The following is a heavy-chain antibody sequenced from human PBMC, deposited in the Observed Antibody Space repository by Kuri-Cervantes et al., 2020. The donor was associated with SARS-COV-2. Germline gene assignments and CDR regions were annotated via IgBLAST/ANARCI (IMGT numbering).Heavy chain of an antibody. CDR3: ARASDTTIIGSVAFDI. J-gene: IGHJ3*02. D-gene: IGHD1-14*01. CDR2: ISSSGSTI. V-gene: IGHV3-11*04. CDR1: GFTFSDYY. Sequence: GGSLRLSCAASGFTFSDYYMSRIRQAPGKGLEWVSYISSSGSTIYYADSVKGRFTISRDNAKNSLYLQMNTLRVEDTAVYYCARASDTTIIGSVAFDIWGQGTMVTVSS.